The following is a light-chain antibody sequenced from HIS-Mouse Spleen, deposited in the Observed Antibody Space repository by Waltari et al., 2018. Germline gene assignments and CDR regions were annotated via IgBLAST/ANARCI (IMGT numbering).Light chain of an antibody. V-gene: IGLV2-8*01. J-gene: IGLJ1*01. CDR3: SSYAGSNNYV. CDR1: SSDVGGYNY. CDR2: EVS. Sequence: QSALTQPPSASGSPGQSVTISCTGTSSDVGGYNYVSWYQQHPGKAPKRMIYEVSKRPSGVPDRFPGSKSGNTASLTVSGLQAEDEADYYCSSYAGSNNYVFGTGTKVTVL.